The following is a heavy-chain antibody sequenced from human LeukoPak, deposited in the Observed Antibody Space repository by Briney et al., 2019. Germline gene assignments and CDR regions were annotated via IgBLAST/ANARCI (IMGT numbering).Heavy chain of an antibody. CDR2: IIPIFGTA. Sequence: SVKVSCKASGGTFSRYAISWVRPAPGQGLEWMGGIIPIFGTANYAQKCQGRVTITAAKSTSTAYMELSSLRSEDRAVYYCARSQLVDWFDPWGQGTLVTVSS. D-gene: IGHD6-6*01. V-gene: IGHV1-69*06. CDR1: GGTFSRYA. J-gene: IGHJ5*02. CDR3: ARSQLVDWFDP.